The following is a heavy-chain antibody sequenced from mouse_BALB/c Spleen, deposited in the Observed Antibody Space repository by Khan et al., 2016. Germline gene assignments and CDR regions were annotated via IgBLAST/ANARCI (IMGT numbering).Heavy chain of an antibody. V-gene: IGHV9-1*02. Sequence: QIQLVQSGPDLKKPGETVKISCKASGYAFTYYGMNWVKQAPGKGLEWMGWIDTYSGESTYADDFKGRFAFSLETSASTAYLQIISLKNEDMATXCCARRRQRDLFCAMDYWGQGTSVTVSS. CDR3: ARRRQRDLFCAMDY. CDR2: IDTYSGES. D-gene: IGHD6-1*01. J-gene: IGHJ4*01. CDR1: GYAFTYYG.